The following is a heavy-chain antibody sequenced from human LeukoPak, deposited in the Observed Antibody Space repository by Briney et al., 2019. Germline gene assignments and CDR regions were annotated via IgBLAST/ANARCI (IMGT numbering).Heavy chain of an antibody. D-gene: IGHD3-10*01. V-gene: IGHV3-7*01. J-gene: IGHJ4*02. CDR3: ARQLGGSGSY. Sequence: GGSLRLSCAASGFTFSDYYMSWVRQAPGKGLEWVANIKQDGSEIYYVDSVKGRFTISRDNTKNSVYLQMNSLRAEDTAVYYCARQLGGSGSYWGQGTLVTVSS. CDR2: IKQDGSEI. CDR1: GFTFSDYY.